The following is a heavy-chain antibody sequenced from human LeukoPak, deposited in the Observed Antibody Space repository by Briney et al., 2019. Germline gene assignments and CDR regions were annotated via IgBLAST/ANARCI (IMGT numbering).Heavy chain of an antibody. V-gene: IGHV3-21*01. Sequence: GGSLRLSCAASGFTFSSYSMNWVRQAPGKGLEWVSSISSSSSYIYYADSVKGRFTISRDNAKNSLYLQMNSLRAEDTAVYYCARARVVVVPAAPNEPYYYYGMDVWGQGTTVTVSS. J-gene: IGHJ6*02. CDR2: ISSSSSYI. CDR3: ARARVVVVPAAPNEPYYYYGMDV. CDR1: GFTFSSYS. D-gene: IGHD2-2*01.